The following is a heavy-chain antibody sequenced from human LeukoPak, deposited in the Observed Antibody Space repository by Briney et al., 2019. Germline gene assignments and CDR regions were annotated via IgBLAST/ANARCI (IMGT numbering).Heavy chain of an antibody. V-gene: IGHV4-30-4*08. CDR3: ARGNRRYDFWSGYQYNWFDP. CDR2: IYYSAST. CDR1: GFTVSSNY. D-gene: IGHD3-3*01. J-gene: IGHJ5*02. Sequence: LRLSCAASGFTVSSNYMSWIRQPPGKGLEWHGYIYYSASTYYNPSLKSRVTISVDTSKNQFSLKLSSVTAADTAVYYCARGNRRYDFWSGYQYNWFDPWGQGTLVTVSS.